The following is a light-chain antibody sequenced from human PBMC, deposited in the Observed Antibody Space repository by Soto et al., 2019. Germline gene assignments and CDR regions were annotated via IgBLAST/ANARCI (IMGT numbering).Light chain of an antibody. CDR3: QQYSIWRT. J-gene: IGKJ1*01. V-gene: IGKV3-20*01. Sequence: EIVLTQSPGPLSLSPGERATLSCRASQTVSSSFLAWYQQTPGQAPRLLIYAASSRATGIPDRFSGSGSGTEFTLTISSLQSEDFAVYYCQQYSIWRTFGQGTKVDIK. CDR2: AAS. CDR1: QTVSSSF.